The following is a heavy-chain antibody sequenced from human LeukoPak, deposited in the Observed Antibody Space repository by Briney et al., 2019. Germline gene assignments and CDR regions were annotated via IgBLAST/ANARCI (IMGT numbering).Heavy chain of an antibody. CDR1: GFTFSGSA. CDR2: IRSKANSYAT. Sequence: PGGSLRLSCAASGFTFSGSAMNWVRQASGKGLEWVGRIRSKANSYATAYAASVKGRFTISRDDSKNTAYLQMNSLKTEDTAVYYCICDGDSCWGQGTLVTVSS. CDR3: ICDGDSC. D-gene: IGHD2-2*01. J-gene: IGHJ4*02. V-gene: IGHV3-73*01.